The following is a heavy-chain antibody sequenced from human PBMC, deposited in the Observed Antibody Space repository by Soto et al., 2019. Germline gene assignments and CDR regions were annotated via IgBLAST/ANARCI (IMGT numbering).Heavy chain of an antibody. Sequence: EVRLLESGGGLVQPGGSLRLSCAASRFTFSTYAMSWDRQAPGKGLEWVSDISGSGGNTYYADSVKGRFTISRDNSKNTVYLQMNSLRAEDTAVYYCAKSAMVRGGGWFDPWGQGTLGTVSS. J-gene: IGHJ5*02. D-gene: IGHD3-10*01. CDR1: RFTFSTYA. CDR2: ISGSGGNT. V-gene: IGHV3-23*01. CDR3: AKSAMVRGGGWFDP.